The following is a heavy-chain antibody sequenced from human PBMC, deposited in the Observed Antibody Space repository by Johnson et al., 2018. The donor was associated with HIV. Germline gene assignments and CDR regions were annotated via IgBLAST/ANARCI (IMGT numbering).Heavy chain of an antibody. V-gene: IGHV3-11*04. CDR1: RFTFRDSS. D-gene: IGHD2-15*01. CDR3: TTDDVVPPAFDI. J-gene: IGHJ3*02. Sequence: QVTLLESAGGVIRPGAYLLPSCSPSRFTFRDSSISWTRPATGKGLERGSYISTSGSTIYYAATMKGRFTISRDNAKNSLSLQMNSLRAEDTAVYYCTTDDVVPPAFDIWGQGTMVTVSS. CDR2: ISTSGSTI.